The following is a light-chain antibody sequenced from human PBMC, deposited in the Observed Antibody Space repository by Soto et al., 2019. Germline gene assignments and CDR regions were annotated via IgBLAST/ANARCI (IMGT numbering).Light chain of an antibody. CDR2: DVS. CDR1: SSDVGGYNY. Sequence: QSALTQPASVSGSPGQSITIPCTGTSSDVGGYNYVSWYQQHPGKAPKLMIYDVSNRPSGVSNRFSGSKSGNTASLTISRLQAEDEADYYCSSYTSSSTLEVFGSGTKVTVL. J-gene: IGLJ1*01. V-gene: IGLV2-14*01. CDR3: SSYTSSSTLEV.